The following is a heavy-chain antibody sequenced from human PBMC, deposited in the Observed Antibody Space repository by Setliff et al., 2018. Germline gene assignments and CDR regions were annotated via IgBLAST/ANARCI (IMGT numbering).Heavy chain of an antibody. D-gene: IGHD6-19*01. CDR2: LYIGGSA. Sequence: NPSETLSLTCTVSGGSISSYYWSWIRQPAGKGLEWIGHLYIGGSANYNPSLKSRVTMSIDTSKNQFSLKLNSVTAADMAVYYCAREQWLDPPGYYYMDVWAKGTTVTVSS. J-gene: IGHJ6*03. V-gene: IGHV4-4*07. CDR3: AREQWLDPPGYYYMDV. CDR1: GGSISSYY.